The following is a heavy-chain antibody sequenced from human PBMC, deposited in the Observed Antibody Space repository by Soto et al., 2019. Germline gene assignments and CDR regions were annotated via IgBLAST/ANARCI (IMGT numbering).Heavy chain of an antibody. Sequence: SETLSLTCTVSGGSISSGGYYWSWIRQHPGKGLEWIGYIYYSGSTYYNPSLKSRVTISVDTSKNQFSLKLSSVTAADTAVYYCARDHRGYSYGTPLYYYYYGMDVWGQGTTVTVSS. J-gene: IGHJ6*02. CDR3: ARDHRGYSYGTPLYYYYYGMDV. CDR1: GGSISSGGYY. D-gene: IGHD5-18*01. CDR2: IYYSGST. V-gene: IGHV4-31*03.